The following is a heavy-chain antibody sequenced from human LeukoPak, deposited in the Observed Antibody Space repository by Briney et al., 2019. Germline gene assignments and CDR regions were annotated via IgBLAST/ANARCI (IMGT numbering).Heavy chain of an antibody. CDR3: ARIRRTSYGMDV. CDR2: IYYSGST. CDR1: GGSVSSGSYY. V-gene: IGHV4-61*01. Sequence: SETLSLTCTVSGGSVSSGSYYWSWIRQPPGKGLEWIGYIYYSGSTNYNPSLKSRVTISVDTSMNQFSLKLSSVTAADTAVYYCARIRRTSYGMDVWGQGTTVTVSP. D-gene: IGHD1/OR15-1a*01. J-gene: IGHJ6*01.